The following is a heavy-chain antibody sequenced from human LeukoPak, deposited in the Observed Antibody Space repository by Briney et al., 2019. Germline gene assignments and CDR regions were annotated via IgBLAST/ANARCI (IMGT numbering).Heavy chain of an antibody. CDR3: ARDKKVGAGNVFDF. J-gene: IGHJ3*01. CDR1: GYSFISYY. CDR2: INPSGGFT. D-gene: IGHD1-26*01. Sequence: ASVKVSCKASGYSFISYYVQWVRHAPGQGLEWMGVINPSGGFTKYAQKFQGRVTMTRDTSTSTVYMELSSLRSDDTAVYYCARDKKVGAGNVFDFWGHGTMVTVSS. V-gene: IGHV1-46*01.